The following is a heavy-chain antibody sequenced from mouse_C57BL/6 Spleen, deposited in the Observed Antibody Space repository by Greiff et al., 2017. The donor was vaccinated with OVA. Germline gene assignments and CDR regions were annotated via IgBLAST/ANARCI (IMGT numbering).Heavy chain of an antibody. J-gene: IGHJ4*01. CDR3: ARSSPGTSYAMDY. D-gene: IGHD4-1*01. CDR1: GYAFSSYW. Sequence: VQLQQSGAELVKPGASVKISCKASGYAFSSYWMNWVKQRPGKGLEWIGQIYPGDGDTNYNGKFKGKATLTADKSSSTAYMQLSSLTSEDSSVYFGARSSPGTSYAMDYWGQGTSVTVSS. CDR2: IYPGDGDT. V-gene: IGHV1-80*01.